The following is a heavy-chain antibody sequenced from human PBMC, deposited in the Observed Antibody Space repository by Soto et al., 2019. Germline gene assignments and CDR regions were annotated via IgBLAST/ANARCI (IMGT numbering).Heavy chain of an antibody. CDR2: ITGRSSSA. V-gene: IGHV3-23*01. D-gene: IGHD2-15*01. CDR3: AKDPLGALGGQKNS. J-gene: IGHJ5*02. Sequence: GGSLRLSCAASGFTFSNHAMNWVRQAPGKGLEWVSLITGRSSSAYYADSVKGRFTISRDNSKNTLYLQMSSLRVEDTARYYCAKDPLGALGGQKNSWGQGTLVTVSS. CDR1: GFTFSNHA.